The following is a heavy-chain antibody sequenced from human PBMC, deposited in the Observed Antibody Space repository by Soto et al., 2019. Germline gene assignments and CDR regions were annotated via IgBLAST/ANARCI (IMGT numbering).Heavy chain of an antibody. V-gene: IGHV1-8*01. CDR2: IQPSTGRT. CDR1: GYSFTSLD. J-gene: IGHJ4*02. Sequence: ASVKVSCKASGYSFTSLDINWVRQTAGQGLEWMGWIQPSTGRTGYAQKFQGRVTMTRDPSKNTAYMELTTLTSDDTAFYYCAGGVSAGVAYWGQGPLVTVSS. D-gene: IGHD3-3*01. CDR3: AGGVSAGVAY.